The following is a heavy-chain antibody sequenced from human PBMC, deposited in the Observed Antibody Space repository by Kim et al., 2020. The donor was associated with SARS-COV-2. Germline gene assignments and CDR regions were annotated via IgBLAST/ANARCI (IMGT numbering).Heavy chain of an antibody. CDR1: GYSFTSHW. CDR3: ARHTGYSYGLADLSPDNWFDP. CDR2: IDPSDSYT. Sequence: GESLKISCKGSGYSFTSHWISWVRQMPGKGLEWMGRIDPSDSYTNYSPSFQGHVTISADKSISTAYLQWSSLKASDTAMYYCARHTGYSYGLADLSPDNWFDPWGQGTLVTVSS. D-gene: IGHD5-18*01. V-gene: IGHV5-10-1*01. J-gene: IGHJ5*02.